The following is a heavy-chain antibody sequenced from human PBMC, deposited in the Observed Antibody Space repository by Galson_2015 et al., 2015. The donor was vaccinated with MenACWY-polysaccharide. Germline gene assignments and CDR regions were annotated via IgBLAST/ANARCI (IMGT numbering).Heavy chain of an antibody. CDR2: IYSGATT. V-gene: IGHV3-53*01. CDR1: GFAVSTNY. CDR3: ARGGHDYGGNSGIYYFDY. Sequence: SLRLSCAASGFAVSTNYMAWVRQAPGKGLEWVSLIYSGATTYYPDSVTGRFTISRDNSKNTVYLQMNRLRAEDTAVYYCARGGHDYGGNSGIYYFDYWGRGTLVTVPS. J-gene: IGHJ4*02. D-gene: IGHD4-23*01.